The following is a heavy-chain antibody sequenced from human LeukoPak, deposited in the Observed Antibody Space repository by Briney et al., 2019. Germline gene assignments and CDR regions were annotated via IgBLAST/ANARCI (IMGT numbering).Heavy chain of an antibody. J-gene: IGHJ4*02. D-gene: IGHD3-9*01. CDR1: GYSFNSQG. CDR3: ARDYDILTGYYIQSGGTFDY. V-gene: IGHV7-4-1*02. CDR2: INTDSGNP. Sequence: ASVKVSCKASGYSFNSQGMNWVRQAPGQGLEWMGWINTDSGNPTYAQGFTGRFVFSLDTSVSTAYLQISSLKAEDTAVYYCARDYDILTGYYIQSGGTFDYWGQGTLVTVSS.